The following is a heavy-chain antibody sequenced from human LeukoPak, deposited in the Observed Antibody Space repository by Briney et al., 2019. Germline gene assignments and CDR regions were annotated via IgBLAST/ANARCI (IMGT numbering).Heavy chain of an antibody. D-gene: IGHD3-16*01. V-gene: IGHV4-4*07. Sequence: PSETLSLTCTVSGGSISSYYWSWIRQPAGKGLEWIGRIYTSGSTNYNPSLKSRVTMSVDTSKNQFSLKLSSVTAADTAVYYCARIGYDYVWGSPGTIDYWSQGTLVTVSS. CDR3: ARIGYDYVWGSPGTIDY. CDR1: GGSISSYY. J-gene: IGHJ4*02. CDR2: IYTSGST.